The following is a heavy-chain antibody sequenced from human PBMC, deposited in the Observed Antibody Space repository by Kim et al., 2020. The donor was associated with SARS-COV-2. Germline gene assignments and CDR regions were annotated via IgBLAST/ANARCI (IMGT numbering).Heavy chain of an antibody. CDR1: GFTFSSYE. D-gene: IGHD2-21*02. Sequence: GGSLRLSCAASGFTFSSYEMNWVRQAPGKGLEWVSYISSSGSTIYYADSVKGRFTISRDNAKNSLYLQMNSLRAEDTAVYYCARDGHASVVTAIYYYYYGMDVWGQGTTVTVSS. CDR2: ISSSGSTI. J-gene: IGHJ6*02. V-gene: IGHV3-48*03. CDR3: ARDGHASVVTAIYYYYYGMDV.